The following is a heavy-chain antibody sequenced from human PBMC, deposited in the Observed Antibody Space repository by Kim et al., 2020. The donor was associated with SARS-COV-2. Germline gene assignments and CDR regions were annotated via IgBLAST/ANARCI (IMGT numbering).Heavy chain of an antibody. V-gene: IGHV1-2*02. D-gene: IGHD6-19*01. CDR3: TTSAVSDVDY. Sequence: GGTNYAQKFQGRVTMTRDTSISIAYMELRSLRSDDTAVYYCTTSAVSDVDYWGQGTLVTVSS. CDR2: GGT. J-gene: IGHJ4*02.